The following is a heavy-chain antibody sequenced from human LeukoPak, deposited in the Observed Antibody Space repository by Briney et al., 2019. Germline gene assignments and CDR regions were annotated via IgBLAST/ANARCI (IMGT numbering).Heavy chain of an antibody. Sequence: SETLSLTCTVSGGSISSYYWSWIRQPAGKGLEWIGRIYTSGSTNYNPSLKSRVTISVDTPKNQFSLKLSSVTAADTAVYYCAREEIRSWFDPWGQGTLVTVSS. V-gene: IGHV4-4*07. CDR2: IYTSGST. J-gene: IGHJ5*02. CDR1: GGSISSYY. CDR3: AREEIRSWFDP. D-gene: IGHD5-24*01.